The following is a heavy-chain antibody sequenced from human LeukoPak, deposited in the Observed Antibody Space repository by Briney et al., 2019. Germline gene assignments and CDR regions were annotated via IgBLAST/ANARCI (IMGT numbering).Heavy chain of an antibody. Sequence: SETLSLTCTASGGSISSYYWSWIRQPAGKGLEWIGRIYSSGSTNYNPSLNSRLTMSADTSKNQFSLKLSSVTAADTAAYYCARGAYDSSGYGAFDIWGQGTMVTVSS. CDR1: GGSISSYY. CDR2: IYSSGST. V-gene: IGHV4-4*07. CDR3: ARGAYDSSGYGAFDI. J-gene: IGHJ3*02. D-gene: IGHD3-22*01.